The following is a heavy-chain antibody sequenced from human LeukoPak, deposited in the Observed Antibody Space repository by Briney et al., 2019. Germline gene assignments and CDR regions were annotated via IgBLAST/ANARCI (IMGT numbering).Heavy chain of an antibody. CDR2: INHSGST. Sequence: SEALSLTCAVYGGSFSGYYWSWIRQPPGKGLEWIGEINHSGSTNYNPSLKSRVTISVDTSKNQFSLKLSSVTAADTAVYYCARRGMRYCSSTSCLFDPWGQGTLVTVSS. CDR3: ARRGMRYCSSTSCLFDP. D-gene: IGHD2-2*01. V-gene: IGHV4-34*01. J-gene: IGHJ5*02. CDR1: GGSFSGYY.